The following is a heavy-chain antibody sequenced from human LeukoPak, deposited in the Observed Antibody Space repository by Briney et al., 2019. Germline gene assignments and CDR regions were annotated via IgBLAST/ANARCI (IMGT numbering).Heavy chain of an antibody. CDR3: AKDAQRGFDYSNSLEH. V-gene: IGHV3-33*06. CDR2: IWSDATNQ. CDR1: GFTFSHFG. Sequence: HPGTSLRLSCEASGFTFSHFGMHWVCQAPGKGLEWVAVIWSDATNQYYADSVKGRFTISRDNFKKTVSLQMNSLRAEDTAVYYRAKDAQRGFDYSNSLEHWGQGSLVTVSS. J-gene: IGHJ4*02. D-gene: IGHD4-11*01.